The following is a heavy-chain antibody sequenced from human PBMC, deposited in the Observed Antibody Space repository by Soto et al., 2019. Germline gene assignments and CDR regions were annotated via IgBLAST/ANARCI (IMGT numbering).Heavy chain of an antibody. D-gene: IGHD6-19*01. CDR3: TRGRPRIAVAGLDHWFDP. CDR2: IRSKAYGGTT. J-gene: IGHJ5*02. Sequence: GGSLRLSCTASGFTFGDYAMSWFRQAPGKGLEWVGFIRSKAYGGTTEYAASVKGRFTISRDDSKSIAYLQMNSLKTEDTAVYYCTRGRPRIAVAGLDHWFDPWGQGTLVTVSS. CDR1: GFTFGDYA. V-gene: IGHV3-49*03.